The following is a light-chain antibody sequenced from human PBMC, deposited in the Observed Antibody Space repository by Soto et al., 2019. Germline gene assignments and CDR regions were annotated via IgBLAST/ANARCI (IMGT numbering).Light chain of an antibody. CDR3: CSYVGSSILM. Sequence: QSALTQPASVSGSPGQSITISCTGTSSDVGLYNLVSWYQQLPGKAPKLIIYEVNERPSGISDRFSGSKSGNTASLTISGLQDEDEAEYYCCSYVGSSILMFGGGTQVTVL. CDR2: EVN. V-gene: IGLV2-23*02. J-gene: IGLJ3*02. CDR1: SSDVGLYNL.